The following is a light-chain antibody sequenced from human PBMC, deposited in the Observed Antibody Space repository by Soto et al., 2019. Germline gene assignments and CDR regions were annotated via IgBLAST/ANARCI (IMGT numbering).Light chain of an antibody. Sequence: IQISQSPSTLSASIGDRVTITCRASQTISNWLAWYQQKPGKAPKLLISDASSLESGVPSRFSGSGSGTEFTLTISSLQPDDSATYYCQQYNSYSLFGQGTKVDI. CDR2: DAS. V-gene: IGKV1-5*01. CDR3: QQYNSYSL. CDR1: QTISNW. J-gene: IGKJ1*01.